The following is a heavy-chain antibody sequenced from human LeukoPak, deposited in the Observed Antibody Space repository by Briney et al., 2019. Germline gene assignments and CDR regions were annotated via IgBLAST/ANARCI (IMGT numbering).Heavy chain of an antibody. D-gene: IGHD6-13*01. J-gene: IGHJ5*02. Sequence: SETLSLTCTVSGYSISSGYYWGWIRQPPGKGLEWIGYIYYSGSTNYNPSLKSRVTISVDTSKNQFSLKLSSVTAADTAVYYCASLREGYSSSWYNWFDPWGQGTLVTVSS. CDR1: GYSISSGYY. CDR2: IYYSGST. CDR3: ASLREGYSSSWYNWFDP. V-gene: IGHV4-61*01.